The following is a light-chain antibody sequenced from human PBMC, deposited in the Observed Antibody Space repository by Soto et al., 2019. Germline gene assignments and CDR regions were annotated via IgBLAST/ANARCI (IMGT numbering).Light chain of an antibody. Sequence: DIQMTQSPSSLSASVGDRVTITCRASQSISTYLNWYQQKPGKAPNLLIYAASTLQSGVSSRFSGSGSGADFPLSISSLQPEDFATYYCQQAYIVPLPFGGGTKVEIK. CDR2: AAS. J-gene: IGKJ4*01. V-gene: IGKV1-39*01. CDR3: QQAYIVPLP. CDR1: QSISTY.